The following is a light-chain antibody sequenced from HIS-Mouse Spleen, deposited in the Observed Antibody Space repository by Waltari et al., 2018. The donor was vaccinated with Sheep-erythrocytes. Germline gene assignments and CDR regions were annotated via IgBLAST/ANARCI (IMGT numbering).Light chain of an antibody. CDR1: SSDAGGYNH. J-gene: IGLJ1*01. CDR3: CSYAGSYNHV. Sequence: QSALTQPRSVSGSPGQSVTIPCTGTSSDAGGYNHFSWYQQHPGKAPKLMIYDVSKRPSGVPDRFSGSKSGNTASLTISGLQAEDEADYYCCSYAGSYNHVFATGTKVTVL. CDR2: DVS. V-gene: IGLV2-11*01.